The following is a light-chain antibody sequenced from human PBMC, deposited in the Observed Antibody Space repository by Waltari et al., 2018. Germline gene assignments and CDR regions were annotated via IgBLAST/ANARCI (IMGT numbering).Light chain of an antibody. J-gene: IGLJ3*02. CDR1: SSHLGEYY. Sequence: QSVLTQPPPASRTPGHWVTISRSGSSSHLGEYYLSCYQQLPGTAPKLLIFSNTQRPSGVRDRFSGSKSGTSASLAISGLRSEDEGDYYCAAWDDTLSHWVFGGGTKLTVL. V-gene: IGLV1-47*01. CDR3: AAWDDTLSHWV. CDR2: SNT.